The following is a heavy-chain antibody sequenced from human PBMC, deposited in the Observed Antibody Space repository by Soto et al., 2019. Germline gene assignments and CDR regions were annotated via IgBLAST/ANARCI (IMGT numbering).Heavy chain of an antibody. Sequence: ASVKVSCKASGYTFTSYAMHWVRQAPGQRLEWMGWINAGNGNTKYSQKFQGRVTITRDTSASTAYMELSSLRSEDTAVYYCARDPPVYCSGGSCYDYWGQGTLVTVSS. D-gene: IGHD2-15*01. V-gene: IGHV1-3*01. CDR1: GYTFTSYA. CDR3: ARDPPVYCSGGSCYDY. CDR2: INAGNGNT. J-gene: IGHJ4*02.